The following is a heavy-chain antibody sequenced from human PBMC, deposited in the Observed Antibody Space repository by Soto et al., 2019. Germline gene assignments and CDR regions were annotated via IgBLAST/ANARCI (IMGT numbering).Heavy chain of an antibody. CDR1: RYTFTDYA. CDR3: AKGPWSGRTVGYYFDY. CDR2: INAGNGKT. Sequence: ASVKVSCKASRYTFTDYAMNWVRQAPGQRIEWMGWINAGNGKTRYSEKFQGRVTITRDTSASTVHLELSSLRSEDTAVYYCAKGPWSGRTVGYYFDYWGQGTLVTVSS. D-gene: IGHD1-1*01. V-gene: IGHV1-3*01. J-gene: IGHJ4*02.